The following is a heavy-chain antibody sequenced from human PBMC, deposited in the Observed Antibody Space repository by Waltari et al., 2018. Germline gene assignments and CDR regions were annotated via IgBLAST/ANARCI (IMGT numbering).Heavy chain of an antibody. D-gene: IGHD3-3*01. CDR2: ISGTSDKT. J-gene: IGHJ3*02. CDR3: AKGRGNKLDFIDGFDI. Sequence: EVYLLESGGELVLPGGSLRLYCAASRFIFSNFAMPWVREAPGKGLEWVSSISGTSDKTYYADSVKGRFTISRDNSKNTLYLQINSLRADDTAVYYCAKGRGNKLDFIDGFDIWGQGTMVTVSP. V-gene: IGHV3-23*01. CDR1: RFIFSNFA.